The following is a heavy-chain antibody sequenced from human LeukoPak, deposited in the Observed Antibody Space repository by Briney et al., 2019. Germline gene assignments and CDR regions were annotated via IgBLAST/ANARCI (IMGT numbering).Heavy chain of an antibody. CDR3: AKDREGGYSYGYVGY. CDR2: ISGSGGST. D-gene: IGHD5-18*01. V-gene: IGHV3-23*01. J-gene: IGHJ4*02. CDR1: GFTFSSYA. Sequence: QPGGSLRLSCAASGFTFSSYAMSWVRQAPRKGLEWVSAISGSGGSTYYADSVKGRFTISRDNSKNTLYLQMNSLRAEDTAVYYCAKDREGGYSYGYVGYWGQGTLVTVSS.